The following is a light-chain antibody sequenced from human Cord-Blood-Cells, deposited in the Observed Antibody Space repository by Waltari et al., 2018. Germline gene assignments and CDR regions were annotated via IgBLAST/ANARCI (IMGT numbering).Light chain of an antibody. J-gene: IGKJ2*01. CDR1: QSIISW. V-gene: IGKV1-5*03. Sequence: DIQMTHSPSTLSASVEDRVTITCRASQSIISWLAWYQQKPGKAPKLLIYKASSLESGVPSRFSVGGSGTEFPLTISSLQPDEFETYYCQQYNSYPYTCGQGTKREIK. CDR3: QQYNSYPYT. CDR2: KAS.